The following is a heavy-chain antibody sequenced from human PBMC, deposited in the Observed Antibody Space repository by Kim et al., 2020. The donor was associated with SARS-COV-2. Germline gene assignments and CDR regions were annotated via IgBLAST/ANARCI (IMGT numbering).Heavy chain of an antibody. CDR1: GFTFSSYE. CDR2: ISSSGSTI. Sequence: GGSLRLSCAASGFTFSSYEMNWVRQAPGKGLEWVSYISSSGSTIYYADSVKGRFTISRDNAKNSLYLQMNSLRAEDTAVYYCARGGCSGGSCYSVRYYYGMDVWGQGATVTVSS. D-gene: IGHD2-15*01. J-gene: IGHJ6*02. V-gene: IGHV3-48*03. CDR3: ARGGCSGGSCYSVRYYYGMDV.